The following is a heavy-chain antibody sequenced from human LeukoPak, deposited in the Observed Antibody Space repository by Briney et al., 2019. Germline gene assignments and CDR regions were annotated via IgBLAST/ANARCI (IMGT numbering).Heavy chain of an antibody. J-gene: IGHJ4*02. CDR1: GFTFDDYA. CDR3: AKDQTDFWSGYYT. Sequence: GGSLRLSCAASGFTFDDYAMHWVRQAPGKGLEWVSGISWNSGSIGYADSVKGRFTISRDNAKNSLYLQMNSLRAEDTAVYYCAKDQTDFWSGYYTWGQGTLVTVSS. CDR2: ISWNSGSI. D-gene: IGHD3-3*01. V-gene: IGHV3-9*01.